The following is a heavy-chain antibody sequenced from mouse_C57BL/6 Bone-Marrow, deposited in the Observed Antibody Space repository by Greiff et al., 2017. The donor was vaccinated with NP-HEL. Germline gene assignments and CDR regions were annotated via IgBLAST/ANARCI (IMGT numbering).Heavy chain of an antibody. CDR1: GFSFNTYA. D-gene: IGHD2-5*01. CDR2: IRSKSNNYAT. V-gene: IGHV10-1*01. CDR3: VRHGGPPPDSNYEGWFAY. Sequence: EVKLVESGGGLVQPKGSLKLSCAASGFSFNTYAMNWVRQAPGKGLEWVARIRSKSNNYATYYADSVKDRFTISRDDSESMLYLQMNNLKTEETAMYYCVRHGGPPPDSNYEGWFAYWGQGTLVTVSA. J-gene: IGHJ3*01.